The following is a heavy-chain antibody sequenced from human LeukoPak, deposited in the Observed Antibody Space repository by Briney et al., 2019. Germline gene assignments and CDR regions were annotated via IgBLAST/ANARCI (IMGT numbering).Heavy chain of an antibody. CDR3: ARGPDEQWLVPFDY. CDR1: GGSISSGSYY. J-gene: IGHJ4*02. CDR2: IYTSGST. D-gene: IGHD6-19*01. V-gene: IGHV4-61*02. Sequence: SQTLSLTCTVSGGSISSGSYYWSWIRQPAGEGLEWIGRIYTSGSTNYNPSLKSRVTISVDTSKNQFSLKLSSVTAADTAVYYCARGPDEQWLVPFDYWGQGTLVTVSS.